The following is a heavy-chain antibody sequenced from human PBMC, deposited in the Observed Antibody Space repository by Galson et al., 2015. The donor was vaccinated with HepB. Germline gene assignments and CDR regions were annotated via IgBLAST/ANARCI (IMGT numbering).Heavy chain of an antibody. V-gene: IGHV3-23*01. CDR1: GFTISSYA. D-gene: IGHD3-22*01. Sequence: SLRLSCAASGFTISSYAMSWVRQVPGKGREWVSAISGSGGSTYYADSVKGRFTISRDNSKNTLYLQMNSLRAEDTAVYYCAKDRGWGMIVVVNLDAFDIWGQGTMVTVSS. CDR3: AKDRGWGMIVVVNLDAFDI. J-gene: IGHJ3*02. CDR2: ISGSGGST.